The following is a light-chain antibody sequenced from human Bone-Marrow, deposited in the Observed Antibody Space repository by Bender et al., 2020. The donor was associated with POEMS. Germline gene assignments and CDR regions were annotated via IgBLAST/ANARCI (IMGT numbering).Light chain of an antibody. V-gene: IGLV3-1*01. CDR2: EDY. J-gene: IGLJ2*01. Sequence: SYELTQPPSVSVSPGQTARISCSGQNLGSEYVCWYQVRPGQSPDLLLYEDYKRPSGVPGRVSGSNSGNTATLTISDARAVEEAVYYCQAWDTDAGVVFGGGAKLTVL. CDR3: QAWDTDAGVV. CDR1: NLGSEY.